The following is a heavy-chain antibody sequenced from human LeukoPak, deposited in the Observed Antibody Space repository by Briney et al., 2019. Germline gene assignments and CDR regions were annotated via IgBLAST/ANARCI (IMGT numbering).Heavy chain of an antibody. CDR3: ARSCLDDGDHKGTDY. D-gene: IGHD4-17*01. Sequence: GASVKVSCKASGYTFTSYGISWVRQAPGQGLEWMGWISAYNGNTNYAQKLQGRVTMTTDTSTSTAYMELRSLRSDDTAVYYCARSCLDDGDHKGTDYWGQGTLVTVSS. CDR1: GYTFTSYG. CDR2: ISAYNGNT. J-gene: IGHJ4*02. V-gene: IGHV1-18*01.